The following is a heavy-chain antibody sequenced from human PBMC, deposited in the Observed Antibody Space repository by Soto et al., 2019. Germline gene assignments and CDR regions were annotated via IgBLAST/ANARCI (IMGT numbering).Heavy chain of an antibody. V-gene: IGHV3-30*18. J-gene: IGHJ4*02. Sequence: GGSLRLSCAASGFTFSSYGMHWVRQAPGKGLEWVAVISYDGSNKYYADSVKGRFTISRGNSKNTLYLQMNSLRAEDTAVYYCAKLGGLGYWGQGTLVTVSS. CDR2: ISYDGSNK. CDR1: GFTFSSYG. CDR3: AKLGGLGY. D-gene: IGHD6-19*01.